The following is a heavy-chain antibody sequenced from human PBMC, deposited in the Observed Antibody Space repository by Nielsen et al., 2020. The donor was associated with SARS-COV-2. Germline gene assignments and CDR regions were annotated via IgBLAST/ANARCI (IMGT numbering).Heavy chain of an antibody. J-gene: IGHJ6*02. Sequence: VRQMPGKGLEWMGFMYPGDSDIRYSPSFQGQVTISADKSINTAYLQWSSLRASDTAMYYCARYSGAAHGSGSPSESGYYGLDVWGQGTAVTVSS. CDR2: MYPGDSDI. V-gene: IGHV5-51*01. CDR3: ARYSGAAHGSGSPSESGYYGLDV. D-gene: IGHD3-10*01.